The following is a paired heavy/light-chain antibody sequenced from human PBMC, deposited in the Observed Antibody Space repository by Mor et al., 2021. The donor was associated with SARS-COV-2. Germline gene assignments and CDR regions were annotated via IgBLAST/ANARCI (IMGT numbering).Light chain of an antibody. V-gene: IGKV2-24*01. CDR2: KIS. CDR1: QSLVHSDGNTY. J-gene: IGKJ5*01. Sequence: DIVMTQTPLSSPVTLGQPASISCRSSQSLVHSDGNTYLSWLQQRPGQPPRLLIYKISNRFSGVPDRFSGSGAGTDFTLKISRVEAEDVGVYYCMQATQFRTFGQGTRLEIQ. CDR3: MQATQFRT.
Heavy chain of an antibody. CDR1: GFTFSDYE. J-gene: IGHJ4*02. CDR2: ISHSGTTT. Sequence: EVQLVESGGGLVQPGGSLRLSCTASGFTFSDYEMSWVRQAPGKGLEWVSYISHSGTTTFYADSVKGRFTISRDNAKNSLYLQMNSLRAEDTAVYYCARDTYYDSRGFFRSGVVATDYWGQGTLVTVSS. CDR3: ARDTYYDSRGFFRSGVVATDY. V-gene: IGHV3-48*03. D-gene: IGHD3-22*01.